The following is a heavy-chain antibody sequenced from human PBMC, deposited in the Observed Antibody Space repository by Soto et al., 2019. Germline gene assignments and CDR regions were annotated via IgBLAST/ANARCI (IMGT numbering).Heavy chain of an antibody. Sequence: SETLSLTCTVSGGSISSSSFYWGWLRQPPGKGLEWLGSIYYTGSTYYNPSLKSRVTISVDTSKNQFSLKLSSVTAADTAVYYCARDPSVDIVATITDAFDIWGQGTMVTVSS. CDR3: ARDPSVDIVATITDAFDI. V-gene: IGHV4-39*07. D-gene: IGHD5-12*01. J-gene: IGHJ3*02. CDR1: GGSISSSSFY. CDR2: IYYTGST.